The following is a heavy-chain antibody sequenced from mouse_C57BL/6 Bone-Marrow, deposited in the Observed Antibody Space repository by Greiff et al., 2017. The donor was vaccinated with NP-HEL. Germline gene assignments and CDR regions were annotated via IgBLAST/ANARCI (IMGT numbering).Heavy chain of an antibody. D-gene: IGHD1-1*01. J-gene: IGHJ2*01. CDR1: GYTFTGYW. V-gene: IGHV1-9*01. CDR3: AREGKTVVATKSFDY. CDR2: ILPGSGST. Sequence: VQLQQSGAELMKPGASVKLSCKATGYTFTGYWIEWVKQRPGHGLEWIGEILPGSGSTNYNEKVKGKATFTADTASNTAYMQLSSLTTEDSAIYYCAREGKTVVATKSFDYWGQGTTLTVSS.